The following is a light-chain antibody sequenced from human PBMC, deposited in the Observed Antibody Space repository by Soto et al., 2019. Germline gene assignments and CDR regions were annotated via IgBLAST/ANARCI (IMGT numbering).Light chain of an antibody. CDR2: DAS. J-gene: IGKJ1*01. CDR3: QRYNNWPPWT. Sequence: PQSPDTLSLSPGERATLSCRASQSVSSNLAWYQQKPGQAPRLLIYDASTSATGIPARFSGSGSGTEFTLTISSLQSEDFAVYYCQRYNNWPPWTFGQGTKV. CDR1: QSVSSN. V-gene: IGKV3-15*01.